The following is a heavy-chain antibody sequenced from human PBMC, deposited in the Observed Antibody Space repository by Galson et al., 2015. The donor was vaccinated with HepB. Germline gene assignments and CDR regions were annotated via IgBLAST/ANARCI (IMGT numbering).Heavy chain of an antibody. D-gene: IGHD2-2*01. CDR3: AAGQYQLLWDYYGMDV. Sequence: SVKVSCKASGFTFTSSAMQWVRQARGQRLEWIGWIVVGSGNTNYAQKFQERVTITRDMSTSTAYMELSSLRSEDTAVYYCAAGQYQLLWDYYGMDVWGQGTRSPSP. J-gene: IGHJ6*02. V-gene: IGHV1-58*02. CDR2: IVVGSGNT. CDR1: GFTFTSSA.